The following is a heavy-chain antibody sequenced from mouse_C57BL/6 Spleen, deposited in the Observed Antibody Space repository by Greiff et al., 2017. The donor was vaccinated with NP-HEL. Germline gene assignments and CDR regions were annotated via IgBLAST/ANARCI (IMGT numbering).Heavy chain of an antibody. Sequence: EVQLVESEGGLVQPGSSMKLSCTASGFTFSDYYMAWVRQVPEKGLEWVANINYDGSSTYYLDSLKSRFIISRDNAKNILYLQMSSLKSEDTATYYCARDLGNGNYVRAMDYWGQGTSVTVSS. CDR3: ARDLGNGNYVRAMDY. D-gene: IGHD2-1*01. CDR2: INYDGSST. V-gene: IGHV5-16*01. J-gene: IGHJ4*01. CDR1: GFTFSDYY.